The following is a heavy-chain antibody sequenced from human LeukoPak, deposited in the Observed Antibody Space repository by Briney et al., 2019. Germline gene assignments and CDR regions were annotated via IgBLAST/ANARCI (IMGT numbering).Heavy chain of an antibody. CDR1: GLTFSNSW. V-gene: IGHV3-74*01. CDR3: TRQYSAGLDT. Sequence: PGGSLRLSCAASGLTFSNSWMHWVRQAPGKGLVWVSRIISEGSSTTYAQSVKGRFTISRDNVKNTLYLQMNSLRADDTAVYYCTRQYSAGLDTWGQGTLVALST. D-gene: IGHD6-13*01. J-gene: IGHJ5*02. CDR2: IISEGSST.